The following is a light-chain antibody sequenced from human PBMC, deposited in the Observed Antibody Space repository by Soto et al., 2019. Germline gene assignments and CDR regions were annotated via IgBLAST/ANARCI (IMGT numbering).Light chain of an antibody. Sequence: EIVLTQSPGTLSLSPGERATLSCRASQSVSSSSYLAWYQQKPGQAPRLLIYGPSSRATGSPDRFSGSGSATDFTLTISRLEPEDYAVYYCRQYGSSPSYTFGQGTKLEIK. J-gene: IGKJ2*01. CDR2: GPS. CDR3: RQYGSSPSYT. CDR1: QSVSSSSY. V-gene: IGKV3-20*01.